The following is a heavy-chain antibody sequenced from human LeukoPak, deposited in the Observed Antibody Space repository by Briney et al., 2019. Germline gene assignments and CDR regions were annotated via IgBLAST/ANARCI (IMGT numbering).Heavy chain of an antibody. CDR1: GFTFSSYW. Sequence: GGSLRLSCAASGFTFSSYWMSWVRQAPGKGLEWVANIKQDGSEKYYVDSVKGRFTIPRDNAKNSLYLQMNSLRAEDTAVYYCARIAAAGLFDYWGQGTLVTVSS. CDR3: ARIAAAGLFDY. J-gene: IGHJ4*02. D-gene: IGHD6-13*01. CDR2: IKQDGSEK. V-gene: IGHV3-7*03.